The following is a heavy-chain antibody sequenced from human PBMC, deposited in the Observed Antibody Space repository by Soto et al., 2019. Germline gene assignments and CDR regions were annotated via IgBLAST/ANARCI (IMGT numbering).Heavy chain of an antibody. Sequence: HPGGSLRLSCAASGFSFSTYSMHWDRQAPGKGLEYVSSISLNGANTYYGDSVRGRFTISRDNAKNSLYLQMNSLRAEDTAVYYCARGPIVNYYYGMDVWGQGTTVTVSS. J-gene: IGHJ6*02. CDR2: ISLNGANT. V-gene: IGHV3-64*02. CDR1: GFSFSTYS. D-gene: IGHD2-21*01. CDR3: ARGPIVNYYYGMDV.